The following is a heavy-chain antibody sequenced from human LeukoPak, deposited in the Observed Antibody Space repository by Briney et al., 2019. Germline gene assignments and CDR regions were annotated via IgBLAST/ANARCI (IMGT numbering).Heavy chain of an antibody. J-gene: IGHJ4*02. Sequence: GGSLRLSCAASGFSLSSYSMNWIRQAPGKGLEWVSGISWNSGSIGYADSVKGRFTISRDNAKNSLYLQMNSLRAEDTALYYCAIADYYDSSGYYRYWGQGTLVTVSS. CDR2: ISWNSGSI. V-gene: IGHV3-9*01. CDR3: AIADYYDSSGYYRY. CDR1: GFSLSSYS. D-gene: IGHD3-22*01.